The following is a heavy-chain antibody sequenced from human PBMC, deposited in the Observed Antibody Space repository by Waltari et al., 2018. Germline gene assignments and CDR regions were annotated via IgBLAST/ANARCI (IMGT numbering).Heavy chain of an antibody. D-gene: IGHD3-3*01. CDR1: GFTFSSYA. J-gene: IGHJ6*02. CDR2: ISGSGGST. Sequence: EVQLLESGGGLVQPGGSLRLSCAASGFTFSSYAMSWVRQAPGKGLEWVSAISGSGGSTYYADSGKGRFTISRDNSKNTLYLQMNSLRAEDTAVYYCARGRGFWSGYYHRQRNYYYGMDVWGQGTTVTVSS. CDR3: ARGRGFWSGYYHRQRNYYYGMDV. V-gene: IGHV3-23*01.